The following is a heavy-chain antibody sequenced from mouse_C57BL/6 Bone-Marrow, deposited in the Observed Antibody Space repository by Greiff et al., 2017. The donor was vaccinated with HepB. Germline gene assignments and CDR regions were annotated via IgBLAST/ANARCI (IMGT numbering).Heavy chain of an antibody. V-gene: IGHV5-4*01. CDR3: ARDWDYYGSSSFAY. D-gene: IGHD1-1*01. Sequence: EVKVVESGGGLVKPGGSLKLSCAASGFTFSSYAMSWVRQTPEKRLEWVATISDGGSYTYYPDNVKGRFTISRDNAKNNLYLQMSHLKSEDTAMYYCARDWDYYGSSSFAYWGQGTLVTVSA. CDR2: ISDGGSYT. CDR1: GFTFSSYA. J-gene: IGHJ3*01.